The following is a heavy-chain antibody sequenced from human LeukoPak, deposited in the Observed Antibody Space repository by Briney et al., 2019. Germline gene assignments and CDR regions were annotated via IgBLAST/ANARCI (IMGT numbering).Heavy chain of an antibody. CDR1: GFTFSSYW. V-gene: IGHV3-7*01. CDR2: IKQDGSEK. D-gene: IGHD1-26*01. J-gene: IGHJ4*02. Sequence: GGSLRLSCVASGFTFSSYWMSWVRQPPGRGLEWVANIKQDGSEKYYVDSVKGRFTISRDNAKNSLYVQMNRLRAEDTAVYYCARALGKWEPQDYWGQGTPVTVSS. CDR3: ARALGKWEPQDY.